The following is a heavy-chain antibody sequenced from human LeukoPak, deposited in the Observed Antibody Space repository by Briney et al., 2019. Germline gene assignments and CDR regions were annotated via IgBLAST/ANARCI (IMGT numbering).Heavy chain of an antibody. J-gene: IGHJ3*02. V-gene: IGHV1-3*01. CDR3: AREITMIVGHDAFDI. CDR2: INAGNGNT. D-gene: IGHD3-22*01. CDR1: GYTFTGYY. Sequence: ASVKVSCKASGYTFTGYYMHWVRQAPGQGLEWMGWINAGNGNTKYSQKFQGRVTITRDASASTAYMELSSLRSEDTAVYYCAREITMIVGHDAFDIWGQGTMVTVSS.